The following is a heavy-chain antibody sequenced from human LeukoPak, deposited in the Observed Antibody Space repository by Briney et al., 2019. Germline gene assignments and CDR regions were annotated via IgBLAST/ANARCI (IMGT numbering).Heavy chain of an antibody. V-gene: IGHV3-23*01. CDR3: ANRIQRVDDY. CDR2: ISGSGGST. CDR1: GFTFTSYA. D-gene: IGHD5-18*01. Sequence: PGGSLRLSCAASGFTFTSYAMSWVRQAPGKGLEWVSAISGSGGSTYYADSVKGRFTISRDNSKNTLYLQMNSLRAEDAAVYYCANRIQRVDDYWGQGTLVTVSS. J-gene: IGHJ4*02.